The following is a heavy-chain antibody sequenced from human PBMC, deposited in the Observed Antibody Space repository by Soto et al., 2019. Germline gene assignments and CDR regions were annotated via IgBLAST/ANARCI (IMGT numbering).Heavy chain of an antibody. J-gene: IGHJ4*02. CDR2: TSYSGST. D-gene: IGHD3-10*01. V-gene: IGHV4-30-4*01. Sequence: QVQLQESGPGLVKPSQTLSLTCSVSGGSISSGDSYWSWIRQPPGKDLEWIGLTSYSGSTSYNQSLKSRVTNSLDTSRTQFSLPLSSVAAAHTAVYYCGRQLSGSYPSDSWGQGTLVTFSS. CDR1: GGSISSGDSY. CDR3: GRQLSGSYPSDS.